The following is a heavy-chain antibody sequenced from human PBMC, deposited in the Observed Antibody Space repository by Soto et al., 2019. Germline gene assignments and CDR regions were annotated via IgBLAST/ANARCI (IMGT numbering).Heavy chain of an antibody. CDR2: VIPILGAS. J-gene: IGHJ4*02. D-gene: IGHD1-26*01. Sequence: QVQLVQSGAEVKKPGSSVKVSCKASADTFTGYTVTWVRQAPGQGLEWVGRVIPILGASNFAQKFQGRVTTSADQSADTAYMVLTGLTSEDTAVYYCARSRVRYYSNFDSWGQGTLVTVSS. CDR3: ARSRVRYYSNFDS. CDR1: ADTFTGYT. V-gene: IGHV1-69*08.